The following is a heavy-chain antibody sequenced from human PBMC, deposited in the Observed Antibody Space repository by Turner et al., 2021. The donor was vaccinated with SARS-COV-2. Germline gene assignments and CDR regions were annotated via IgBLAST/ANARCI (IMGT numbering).Heavy chain of an antibody. Sequence: EVQLLASGGGLVQPGGSLRLFCAASGFTFSIYWMNWVRQAPGKGLEWVASIKKDGSDKYYVDSVKGRFTISRDTAKNSLYLQRNSLRAEDTAVYYCARDIVVFTHAFDIWGQGTMVTVSS. CDR2: IKKDGSDK. J-gene: IGHJ3*02. CDR1: GFTFSIYW. CDR3: ARDIVVFTHAFDI. V-gene: IGHV3-7*01. D-gene: IGHD3-22*01.